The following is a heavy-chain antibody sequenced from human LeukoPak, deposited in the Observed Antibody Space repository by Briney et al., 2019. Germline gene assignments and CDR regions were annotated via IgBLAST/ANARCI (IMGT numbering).Heavy chain of an antibody. CDR3: ARDQGAYSSSWYVTYYYYGMDV. J-gene: IGHJ6*02. V-gene: IGHV1-69*05. Sequence: SVKVSYKASGGTFSSYAISWVRQAPGQGLEWMGGIIPIFGTANYAQKFQGRVTITTDESTSTAYMELSSLRSEDTAVYYCARDQGAYSSSWYVTYYYYGMDVWGQGTTVTVSS. D-gene: IGHD6-13*01. CDR2: IIPIFGTA. CDR1: GGTFSSYA.